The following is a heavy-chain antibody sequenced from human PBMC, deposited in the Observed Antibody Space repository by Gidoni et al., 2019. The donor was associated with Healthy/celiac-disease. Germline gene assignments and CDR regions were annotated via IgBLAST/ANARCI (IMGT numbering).Heavy chain of an antibody. D-gene: IGHD6-6*01. J-gene: IGHJ2*01. V-gene: IGHV4-61*02. CDR1: GGSISSGSYY. CDR2: IYTSGST. CDR3: ARDGRTARGWYFDL. Sequence: QVQLQESGPGLVKPSQTLSLTCTVSGGSISSGSYYWSWIRQPAGKGLEWIGRIYTSGSTKYNPSLKSRVTISVDTSKNQSSLKLSSVTAADTAVYYCARDGRTARGWYFDLWGRGTLVTVSS.